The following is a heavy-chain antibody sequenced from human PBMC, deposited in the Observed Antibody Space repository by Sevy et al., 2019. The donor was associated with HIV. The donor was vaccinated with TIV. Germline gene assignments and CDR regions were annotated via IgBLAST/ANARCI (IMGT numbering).Heavy chain of an antibody. J-gene: IGHJ3*02. CDR1: GFTFSSYW. Sequence: GGSLRLSCAASGFTFSSYWMHWVRQAPGKGLMWVSRINGDGSSTSYADSVKGRFTISRDNAKYKLYLQMKSLRAEETAVYYCARWRAVAGSPHAFDIWGQGTMVTVSS. V-gene: IGHV3-74*01. D-gene: IGHD6-19*01. CDR3: ARWRAVAGSPHAFDI. CDR2: INGDGSST.